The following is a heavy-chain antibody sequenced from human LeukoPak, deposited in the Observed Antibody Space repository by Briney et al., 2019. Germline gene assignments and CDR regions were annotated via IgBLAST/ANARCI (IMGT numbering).Heavy chain of an antibody. CDR3: SIDIEKYYYDSSVFMDV. Sequence: GWSLTLSCAASVFTFHNYSMNWVRQAPAKGLEWVSYISCSSSTIYYADSVKGRITISRDNAKNSLYLQINSLKADDHAVYYCSIDIEKYYYDSSVFMDVWGKGTTVTVSS. V-gene: IGHV3-48*04. CDR1: VFTFHNYS. CDR2: ISCSSSTI. J-gene: IGHJ6*04. D-gene: IGHD3-22*01.